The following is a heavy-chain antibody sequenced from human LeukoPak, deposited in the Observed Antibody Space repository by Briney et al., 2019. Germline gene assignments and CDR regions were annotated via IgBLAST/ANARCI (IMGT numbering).Heavy chain of an antibody. CDR1: GFTFSDYY. CDR2: ISSSSSYT. J-gene: IGHJ1*01. D-gene: IGHD4-17*01. V-gene: IGHV3-11*06. Sequence: PGGPLRLSCAASGFTFSDYYMSWIRQAPGKGLEWVSYISSSSSYTNYADSVKGRFTISRDNAKNSLYLQMNSLRAEDTAVYYCARDLFDGDYSPQYFQHWGQGTLVTVSS. CDR3: ARDLFDGDYSPQYFQH.